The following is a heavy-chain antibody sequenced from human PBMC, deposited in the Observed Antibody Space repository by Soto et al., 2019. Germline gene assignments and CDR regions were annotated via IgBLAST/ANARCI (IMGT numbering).Heavy chain of an antibody. CDR3: AGDPNEVRGVRAEYYYYMAV. D-gene: IGHD3-10*01. CDR2: ISAYNGNT. J-gene: IGHJ6*03. V-gene: IGHV1-18*01. CDR1: GYTFTSYG. Sequence: QVQLVQSGAEVKKPGASVKVSCKASGYTFTSYGISWVRQAPGQGLEWMGWISAYNGNTNYAQKLQGRVTMTTDTSTSTVDMELCSLRSDDTAVYYCAGDPNEVRGVRAEYYYYMAVWGKGTTVNVSS.